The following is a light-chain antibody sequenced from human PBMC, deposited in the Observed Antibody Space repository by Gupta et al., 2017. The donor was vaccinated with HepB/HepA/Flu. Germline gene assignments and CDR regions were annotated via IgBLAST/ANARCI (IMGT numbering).Light chain of an antibody. Sequence: EIVLTHSPGTLSLSPGERATLSCRASQSVRSSYLAWYQQKPGQAPRLLIYGASSRATGIPDRFSGSGSGTEFTLTINRLEPEDFAVYYCQQDGSSPGTFGQGTKVEIK. CDR3: QQDGSSPGT. CDR2: GAS. V-gene: IGKV3-20*01. J-gene: IGKJ1*01. CDR1: QSVRSSY.